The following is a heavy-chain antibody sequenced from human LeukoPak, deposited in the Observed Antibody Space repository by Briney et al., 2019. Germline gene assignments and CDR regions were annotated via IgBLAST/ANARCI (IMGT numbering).Heavy chain of an antibody. Sequence: GGTLRLSCAASGFTFISYGMSWVRQAPGKGLDWVASIRNDGTKKNYADSVKGRFTISRDNSKNTLYLQMDSLSAEDTAVYYCVKVDAWGQGNLVTVSS. CDR3: VKVDA. CDR1: GFTFISYG. CDR2: IRNDGTKK. V-gene: IGHV3-30*02. J-gene: IGHJ4*02. D-gene: IGHD2-8*01.